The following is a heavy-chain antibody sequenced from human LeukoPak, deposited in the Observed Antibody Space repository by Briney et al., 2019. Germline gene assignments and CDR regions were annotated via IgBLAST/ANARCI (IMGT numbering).Heavy chain of an antibody. D-gene: IGHD6-13*01. Sequence: SETLSLTCTVSGGSVSSGSYYWSWIRQPPGKGLEWIGYIYYSGSTNYNPSLKSRVTISVDTSKNQFSLKLSSVTAADTAVYYCARDRETDSSSWYGGFDPWGQGTLVNVSS. J-gene: IGHJ5*02. V-gene: IGHV4-61*01. CDR3: ARDRETDSSSWYGGFDP. CDR1: GGSVSSGSYY. CDR2: IYYSGST.